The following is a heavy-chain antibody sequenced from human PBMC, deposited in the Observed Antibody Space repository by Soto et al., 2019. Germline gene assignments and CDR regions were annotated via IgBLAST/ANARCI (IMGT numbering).Heavy chain of an antibody. CDR3: ARVPDR. CDR1: GGSISSDGNS. CDR2: IYHSGST. V-gene: IGHV4-30-2*01. J-gene: IGHJ5*02. D-gene: IGHD2-2*01. Sequence: QLQLQESGSGRVKLSQTLYLTCAVSGGSISSDGNSWSWIRQPPGKGLEWIGYIYHSGSTYYNPSLKSRVTISVDRSKNQFSLKLSSVTAADTAVYYCARVPDRWGQGTLVTVSS.